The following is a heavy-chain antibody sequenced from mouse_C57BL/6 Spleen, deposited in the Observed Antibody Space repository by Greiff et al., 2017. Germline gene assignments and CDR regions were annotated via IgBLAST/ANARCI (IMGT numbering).Heavy chain of an antibody. CDR3: ARKLYSNYYYAMDY. D-gene: IGHD2-5*01. J-gene: IGHJ4*01. V-gene: IGHV2-2*01. CDR2: IWSGGST. Sequence: VHLVESGPGLVQPSQSLSITCTVSGFSLTSYGVHWVRQSPGKGLEWLGVIWSGGSTDYNAAFISRLSIIKDNSKSQVFFKMNSLQADDTAIYYCARKLYSNYYYAMDYWGQGTSVTVAS. CDR1: GFSLTSYG.